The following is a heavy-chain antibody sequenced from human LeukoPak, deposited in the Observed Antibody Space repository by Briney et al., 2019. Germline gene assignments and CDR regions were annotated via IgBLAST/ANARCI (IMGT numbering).Heavy chain of an antibody. J-gene: IGHJ6*03. D-gene: IGHD3-3*01. CDR1: GFTFSSYA. Sequence: GGSLRLSCAASGFTFSSYAMSWVRQAPGKGLEWVSAISGSGGSTYYADSVKGRFTISRDNSKNTLYLQMNSLRAEDTAVYYCARGYPYDFWSGYYLGSHYYYYYMDVWGKGTTVTVSS. V-gene: IGHV3-23*01. CDR2: ISGSGGST. CDR3: ARGYPYDFWSGYYLGSHYYYYYMDV.